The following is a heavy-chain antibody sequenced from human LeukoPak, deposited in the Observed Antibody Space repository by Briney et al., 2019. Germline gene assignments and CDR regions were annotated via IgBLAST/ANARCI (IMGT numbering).Heavy chain of an antibody. CDR1: GYTFTGYY. Sequence: ASVKVSCKASGYTFTGYYMHWVRQAPGQGLEWMGWINPSSGDTNYAQRFQGGVTMTRDTSITTAYMELSWLKSDDTAIYYCARDLHDYGGNSGFDYWGQGTLVIVSS. CDR2: INPSSGDT. J-gene: IGHJ4*02. D-gene: IGHD4-23*01. CDR3: ARDLHDYGGNSGFDY. V-gene: IGHV1-2*02.